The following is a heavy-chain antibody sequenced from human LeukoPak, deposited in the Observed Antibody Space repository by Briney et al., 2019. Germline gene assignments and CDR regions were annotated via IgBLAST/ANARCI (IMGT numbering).Heavy chain of an antibody. CDR2: TNPHSGGT. CDR1: GYTFIGYY. D-gene: IGHD4-17*01. V-gene: IGHV1-2*02. J-gene: IGHJ4*02. Sequence: HWASVKVSCKASGYTFIGYYMHWVRQAPGQGLEWMGWTNPHSGGTNYAQNFQGRVTVTRDTSISTAYMELSSLRSDDTAVYYCARGYHGDYYLDYWGQGTLVTVSS. CDR3: ARGYHGDYYLDY.